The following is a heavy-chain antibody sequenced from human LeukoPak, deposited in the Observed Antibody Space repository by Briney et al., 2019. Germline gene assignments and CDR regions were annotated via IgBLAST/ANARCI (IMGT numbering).Heavy chain of an antibody. V-gene: IGHV3-21*01. CDR2: ISSSSSYI. J-gene: IGHJ2*01. CDR3: ARVEVVTDLEEYFDL. D-gene: IGHD2-15*01. Sequence: PGGSLRLSCAASGFTFSSYSMNWVRQAPGKGLEWVSAISSSSSYIYYADSVKGRFTISRDNAKNSLYLQMNSLRAEDTAVYYCARVEVVTDLEEYFDLWGRGTLVTVSS. CDR1: GFTFSSYS.